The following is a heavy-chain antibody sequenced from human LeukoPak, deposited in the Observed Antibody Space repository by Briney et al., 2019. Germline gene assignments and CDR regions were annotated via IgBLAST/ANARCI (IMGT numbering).Heavy chain of an antibody. V-gene: IGHV4-30-4*08. CDR2: IYYSGST. CDR3: ARDFDFWSSRNNDAFDI. D-gene: IGHD3/OR15-3a*01. CDR1: GGSISSGDYY. J-gene: IGHJ3*02. Sequence: PSETLSLTCTVSGGSISSGDYYWSWIRQPPGKGLEWIGYIYYSGSTYYNPSLKSRVTISVDTSKNQFSLKLSSMTAADTAVYYCARDFDFWSSRNNDAFDIWGQGTMVTVSS.